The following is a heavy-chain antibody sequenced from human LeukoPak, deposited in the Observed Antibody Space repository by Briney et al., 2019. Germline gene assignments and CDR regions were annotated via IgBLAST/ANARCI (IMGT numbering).Heavy chain of an antibody. CDR2: IYTSGST. D-gene: IGHD3-22*01. J-gene: IGHJ4*02. CDR3: ARDRGNVAYYYDSSGFDY. Sequence: SETLSLTCTVSGGSISSGSYYWSWIRQPAGKGLEWIGRIYTSGSTNYNPSLKSRVTMSVDTSKNQFSLKLSSVTAADTAVYYCARDRGNVAYYYDSSGFDYWGQGTLVTASS. CDR1: GGSISSGSYY. V-gene: IGHV4-61*02.